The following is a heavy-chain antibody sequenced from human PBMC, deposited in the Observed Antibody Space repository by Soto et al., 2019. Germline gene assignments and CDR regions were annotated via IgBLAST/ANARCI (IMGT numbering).Heavy chain of an antibody. V-gene: IGHV4-34*01. J-gene: IGHJ4*02. CDR2: INHSGST. CDR1: GGSISSGGYS. D-gene: IGHD2-15*01. CDR3: ARAAPRYCSDGSCYAESYY. Sequence: SSETLSLTCAVSGGSISSGGYSWSWIRQPPGKGLEWIGEINHSGSTNYNPSLKSRVTISVDTSKNQFSLKLSSVTAADTAVYYCARAAPRYCSDGSCYAESYYWTQRNLVTVSS.